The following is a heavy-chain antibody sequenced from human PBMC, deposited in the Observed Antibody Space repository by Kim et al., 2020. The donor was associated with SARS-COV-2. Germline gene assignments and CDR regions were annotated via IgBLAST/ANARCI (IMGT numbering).Heavy chain of an antibody. J-gene: IGHJ4*02. D-gene: IGHD3-10*01. CDR3: ARSYYYGSGSYYSPFDY. CDR1: GFTFSSYG. V-gene: IGHV3-33*01. CDR2: IWYDGSNK. Sequence: GGSLRLSCAASGFTFSSYGMHWVRQAPGKGLEWVAVIWYDGSNKYYADSVKGRFTISRDNSKNTLYLQMNSLRAEDTAVYYCARSYYYGSGSYYSPFDYWGQGTLVTVSS.